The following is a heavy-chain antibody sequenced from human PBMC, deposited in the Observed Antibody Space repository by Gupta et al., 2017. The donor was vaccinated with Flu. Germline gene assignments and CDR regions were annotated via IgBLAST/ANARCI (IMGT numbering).Heavy chain of an antibody. Sequence: RQAPGKGLEWVAVILFDGSNKFYADAVRGRFTISRDNSKNTLYLQMNSLRDEDTAVYFCARSTGTTIRDLEYWGQGALVTVSS. J-gene: IGHJ4*02. CDR3: ARSTGTTIRDLEY. V-gene: IGHV3-33*01. CDR2: ILFDGSNK. D-gene: IGHD4-17*01.